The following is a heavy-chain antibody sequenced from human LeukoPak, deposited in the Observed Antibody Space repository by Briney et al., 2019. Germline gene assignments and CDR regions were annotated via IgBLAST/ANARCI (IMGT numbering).Heavy chain of an antibody. CDR2: ISSSSSYI. CDR3: ASTHGVHDYGD. CDR1: GFTLSSYS. Sequence: GGSLRLSCAASGFTLSSYSMNWVRQAPGKGLEWVSSISSSSSYIYYADSVKGRFTISRDNAKNSLYLQMNSLRAEDTAVYYCASTHGVHDYGDWGQGTLVTVSS. D-gene: IGHD4-17*01. V-gene: IGHV3-21*01. J-gene: IGHJ4*02.